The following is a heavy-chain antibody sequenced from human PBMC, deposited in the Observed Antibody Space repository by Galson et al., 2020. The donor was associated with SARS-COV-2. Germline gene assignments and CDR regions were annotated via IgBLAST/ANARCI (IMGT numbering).Heavy chain of an antibody. CDR2: ISGSGGST. J-gene: IGHJ6*03. CDR3: AKRYEDTTVTYYYYMDV. D-gene: IGHD1-1*01. Sequence: GGSLRLSCAASGFTFTNYAMTWVRQAPGKGLEWVSGISGSGGSTYYADSVKGRFTISRDNSKNTLYLQMNSLRAEDTAVYYCAKRYEDTTVTYYYYMDVWGKGTTVTVSS. CDR1: GFTFTNYA. V-gene: IGHV3-23*01.